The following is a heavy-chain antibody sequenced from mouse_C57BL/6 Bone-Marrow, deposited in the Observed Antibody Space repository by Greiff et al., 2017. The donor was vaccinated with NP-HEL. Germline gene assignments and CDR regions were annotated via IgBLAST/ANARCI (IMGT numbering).Heavy chain of an antibody. V-gene: IGHV4-1*01. J-gene: IGHJ1*03. CDR1: GVDFSRYW. CDR2: INPDSSTI. CDR3: ARELTVVAWYFDV. D-gene: IGHD1-1*01. Sequence: APGGVDFSRYWMSWVRRAPGKGLEWIGEINPDSSTINYAPSLKDKFIISRDNAKNTLYLQMSKVRSEDTALYYCARELTVVAWYFDVWGTGTTVTVSS.